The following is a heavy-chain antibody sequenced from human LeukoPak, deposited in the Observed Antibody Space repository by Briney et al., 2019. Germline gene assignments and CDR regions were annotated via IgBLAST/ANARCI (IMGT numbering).Heavy chain of an antibody. D-gene: IGHD1-26*01. Sequence: PGGSLRLSCAASGFTFSSYWMHWVRQAPGKGLVWVSRINSDRSSTSYADSVKGRFTISRDNDKNTLYLQMNSLRAEDTAVYYCARDSIVGATPFDYWGQGTLVTVSS. CDR2: INSDRSST. J-gene: IGHJ4*02. CDR1: GFTFSSYW. V-gene: IGHV3-74*01. CDR3: ARDSIVGATPFDY.